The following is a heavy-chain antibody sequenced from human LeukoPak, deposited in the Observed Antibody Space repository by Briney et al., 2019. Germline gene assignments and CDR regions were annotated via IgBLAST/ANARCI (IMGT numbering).Heavy chain of an antibody. CDR3: ARQAAGVVY. CDR2: ISRNGGST. CDR1: GFTFSTFA. J-gene: IGHJ4*02. Sequence: GGSLRLACAASGFTFSTFAMEWVRQAPGKGLEYVSGISRNGGSTYYADSVKGRFTISRDNSKNTLYLQMGSLRAEDMAVYYCARQAAGVVYWGQGTLVTVYS. V-gene: IGHV3-64*02. D-gene: IGHD6-13*01.